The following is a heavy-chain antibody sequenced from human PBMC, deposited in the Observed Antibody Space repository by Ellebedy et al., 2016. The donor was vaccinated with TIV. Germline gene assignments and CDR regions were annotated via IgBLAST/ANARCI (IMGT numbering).Heavy chain of an antibody. CDR1: GFTFSSYA. V-gene: IGHV3-23*01. CDR2: ISGSGGST. D-gene: IGHD6-19*01. J-gene: IGHJ3*02. CDR3: AKDRRAVGGPVLDAFDI. Sequence: GESLKISXAASGFTFSSYAMSWVRQAPGKGLEWVSAISGSGGSTYYADSVKGRFTISRDNSKNTLYLQMNSLRAEDTAVYYCAKDRRAVGGPVLDAFDIWGQGTMVTVSS.